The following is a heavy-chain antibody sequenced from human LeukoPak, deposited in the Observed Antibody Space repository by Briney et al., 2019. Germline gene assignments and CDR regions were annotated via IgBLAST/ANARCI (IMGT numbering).Heavy chain of an antibody. J-gene: IGHJ3*02. CDR2: INHSGST. CDR3: ARLESGSPSTDAFDI. Sequence: KPSETLSLTCAVYGGSFSGYYWSWIRQPPGKGLEWIGEINHSGSTNYNPSLKSRVTISVDTSKNQFSLKLSSVTAADTAVYYCARLESGSPSTDAFDIWGQGTMVTVSS. V-gene: IGHV4-34*01. D-gene: IGHD1-26*01. CDR1: GGSFSGYY.